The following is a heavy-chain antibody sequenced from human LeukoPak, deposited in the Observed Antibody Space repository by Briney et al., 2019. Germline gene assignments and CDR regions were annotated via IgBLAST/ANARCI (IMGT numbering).Heavy chain of an antibody. D-gene: IGHD3-3*01. CDR2: ISGSGGST. Sequence: PGGSLRLSCAASGFTFSSYAMSWVRQAPGKGLEWVSAISGSGGSTYYADSVKGRFTISRDNSKNTLYLQMNSLRAEDTAVYYCASSPRSGARPHILFDPWGQGTLVTVSS. J-gene: IGHJ5*02. CDR1: GFTFSSYA. V-gene: IGHV3-23*01. CDR3: ASSPRSGARPHILFDP.